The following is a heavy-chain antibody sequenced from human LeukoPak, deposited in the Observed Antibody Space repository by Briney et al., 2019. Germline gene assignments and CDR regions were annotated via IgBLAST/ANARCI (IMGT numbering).Heavy chain of an antibody. J-gene: IGHJ4*02. CDR3: ARDGIAAVDFDY. D-gene: IGHD6-13*01. Sequence: GGSLRLTCAASGFTFSTYWMHWVRQAPGKGLVWVSRVNGDGSSTNYADSVKGRFTISRDNAKNTLYLQMNSLRAEDTAVYYCARDGIAAVDFDYWGQGILVTVSS. CDR2: VNGDGSST. V-gene: IGHV3-74*01. CDR1: GFTFSTYW.